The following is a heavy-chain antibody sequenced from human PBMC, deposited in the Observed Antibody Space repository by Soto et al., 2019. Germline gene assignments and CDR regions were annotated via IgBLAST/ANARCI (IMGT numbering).Heavy chain of an antibody. D-gene: IGHD1-26*01. CDR3: VEGGNDF. CDR1: GFMFSSAW. Sequence: EVQVVESGGDLVEPGGSLRLSCVTSGFMFSSAWMSWVRQAPGKGREWVARIKSTRDGGARDYAAPVNGRFTISRDDSKSTVYLQMNSLRVEDTALYYCVEGGNDFWGQGTLVTVSS. J-gene: IGHJ4*02. V-gene: IGHV3-15*01. CDR2: IKSTRDGGAR.